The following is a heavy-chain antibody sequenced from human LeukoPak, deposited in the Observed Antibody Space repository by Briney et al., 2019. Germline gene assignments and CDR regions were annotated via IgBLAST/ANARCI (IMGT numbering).Heavy chain of an antibody. Sequence: GGSLRLSCAASGLTLSNYWMHWVRQAPGKGLVWVSRMNNDGSGTTYADSVRGRFTISRDNAKNTLYLQMNSLRVEDTAVYFCARLMFLWPPIYFDYWGQGTLVTVSS. CDR3: ARLMFLWPPIYFDY. J-gene: IGHJ4*02. CDR2: MNNDGSGT. D-gene: IGHD2-8*01. V-gene: IGHV3-74*01. CDR1: GLTLSNYW.